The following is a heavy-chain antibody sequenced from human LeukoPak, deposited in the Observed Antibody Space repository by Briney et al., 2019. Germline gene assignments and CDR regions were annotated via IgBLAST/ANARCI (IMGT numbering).Heavy chain of an antibody. CDR3: ARNLRRFYYFDY. J-gene: IGHJ4*02. CDR1: GYSISSGYY. Sequence: SETLSLTCTVSGYSISSGYYWGWIRQPPGEGLEWIGSIYHSGSTYYNPSLKSRVTISVDTSRNQFSLKLSSVTAADTAVYYCARNLRRFYYFDYWGQGTLVTVSS. D-gene: IGHD4-17*01. CDR2: IYHSGST. V-gene: IGHV4-38-2*02.